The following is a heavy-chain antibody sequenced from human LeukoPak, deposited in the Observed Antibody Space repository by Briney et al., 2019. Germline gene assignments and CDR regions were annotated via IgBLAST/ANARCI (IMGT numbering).Heavy chain of an antibody. J-gene: IGHJ3*02. D-gene: IGHD2-21*02. CDR1: GFTFSSYA. Sequence: GSLRLSCAASGFTFSSYAMSWVRQAPGKGLEWVSAISGSGGSTYYADSVKGRFTISRDNSKNTLYLQMNSLRAEDTAVYYCAKDRAYCGGDCYRNAFDIWGQGTMVTVSS. CDR3: AKDRAYCGGDCYRNAFDI. V-gene: IGHV3-23*01. CDR2: ISGSGGST.